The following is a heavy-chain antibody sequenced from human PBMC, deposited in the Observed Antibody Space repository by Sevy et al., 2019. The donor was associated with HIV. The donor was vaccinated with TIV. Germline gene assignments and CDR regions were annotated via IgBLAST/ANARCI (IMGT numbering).Heavy chain of an antibody. Sequence: ASVKVSCKASGYTFTGYYMHWVRQSPGQGLEWMGWINPNSGGTNYAQKFQGRVTMTRDTSISTAYMELSRLRSDETAVYYCARDLSSIYCSSTSCYYNWFDPWGQGTLVTVSS. D-gene: IGHD2-2*01. CDR2: INPNSGGT. CDR3: ARDLSSIYCSSTSCYYNWFDP. J-gene: IGHJ5*02. CDR1: GYTFTGYY. V-gene: IGHV1-2*02.